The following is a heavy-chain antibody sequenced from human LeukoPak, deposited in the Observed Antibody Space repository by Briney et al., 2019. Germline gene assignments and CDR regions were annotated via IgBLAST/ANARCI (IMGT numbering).Heavy chain of an antibody. CDR3: ASGGPHNWFDP. CDR1: GFTVSSNY. D-gene: IGHD4-23*01. J-gene: IGHJ5*02. V-gene: IGHV3-53*01. CDR2: IYSGGST. Sequence: GGSLRLSCAASGFTVSSNYMSWVRQAPGKGLEWVSVIYSGGSTYYADSVKGRFTISRDNSKNTLYLRMNSLRAEDTAVYYCASGGPHNWFDPWGQGTLVTVSS.